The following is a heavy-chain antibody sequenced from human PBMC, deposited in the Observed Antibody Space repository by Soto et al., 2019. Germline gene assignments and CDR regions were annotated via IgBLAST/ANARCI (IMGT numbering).Heavy chain of an antibody. Sequence: GESLTISCKGSGYSFTSYWIGWVRQMPGKGLEWMGIIYPGDSDTRYSPSFQGQVTISADKSISTAYLQWSSLKASDTAMYYCARQQLGGHYYYYYYMDVWGKGTTGTAP. CDR3: ARQQLGGHYYYYYYMDV. CDR2: IYPGDSDT. J-gene: IGHJ6*03. V-gene: IGHV5-51*01. CDR1: GYSFTSYW. D-gene: IGHD6-6*01.